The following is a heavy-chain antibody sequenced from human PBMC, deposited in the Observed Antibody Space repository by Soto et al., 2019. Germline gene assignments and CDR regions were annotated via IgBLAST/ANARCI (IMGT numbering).Heavy chain of an antibody. V-gene: IGHV4-4*02. CDR3: ARHASGYYRNFDY. CDR2: IYHSGST. Sequence: SETLSLTXAVSGGSISSSNWWSWVRQPPGKGLEWIGEIYHSGSTNYNPSLKSRVTISVDKSKNQFSLKLSSVTAADTAVYYCARHASGYYRNFDYWGQGTLVTVSS. D-gene: IGHD3-22*01. J-gene: IGHJ4*02. CDR1: GGSISSSNW.